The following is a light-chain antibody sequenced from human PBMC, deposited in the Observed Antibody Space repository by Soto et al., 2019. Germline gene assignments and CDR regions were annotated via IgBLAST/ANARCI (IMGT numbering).Light chain of an antibody. CDR2: GAS. Sequence: EIVMTPSPATLSVSPGERATLSCRASQSVSSDLAWYQHKPGQAPRLLIYGASTRATGIPARFSGRGSGTEFTLTISSLQSVDFAVYYCQQYDNWPQTFGQGTKVDI. J-gene: IGKJ1*01. V-gene: IGKV3-15*01. CDR1: QSVSSD. CDR3: QQYDNWPQT.